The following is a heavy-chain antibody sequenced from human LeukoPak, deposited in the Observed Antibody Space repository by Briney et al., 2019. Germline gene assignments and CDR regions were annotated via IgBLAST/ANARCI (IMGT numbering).Heavy chain of an antibody. CDR2: VSTNGNT. Sequence: NPSETLSLTCIVSGGSISSYYWSWIRQPAGKGLEWIGRVSTNGNTNYSPSLKSRVTMSVDTSKNQFSLKLSSVTAADTAVYYCARDSSGYYYYFDDWGQGTLVTVSS. J-gene: IGHJ4*02. V-gene: IGHV4-4*07. CDR3: ARDSSGYYYYFDD. D-gene: IGHD3-22*01. CDR1: GGSISSYY.